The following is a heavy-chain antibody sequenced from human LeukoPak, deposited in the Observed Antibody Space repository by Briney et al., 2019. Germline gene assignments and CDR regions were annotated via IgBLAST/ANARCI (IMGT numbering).Heavy chain of an antibody. V-gene: IGHV1-24*01. J-gene: IGHJ3*02. D-gene: IGHD1-26*01. CDR3: ATPRLYSGSYFAFDI. CDR2: FDPEDGET. Sequence: ASVKVSCKVSGYTLNELSMHWVRQAPGKGLEWMGGFDPEDGETIYAQKFQGRVTMTEDTSTDTAYMELSSLRSEDTAVYYCATPRLYSGSYFAFDIWGQGTMVTVSS. CDR1: GYTLNELS.